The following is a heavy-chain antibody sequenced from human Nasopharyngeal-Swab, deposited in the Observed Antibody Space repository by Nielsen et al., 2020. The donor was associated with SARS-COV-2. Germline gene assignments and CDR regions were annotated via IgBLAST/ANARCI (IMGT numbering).Heavy chain of an antibody. CDR1: GYTFTSYY. V-gene: IGHV1-46*01. Sequence: ASVKVSCKASGYTFTSYYMHWLRQAPGQGLEWMGIINPSGGSTSYAQKFQGRVTMTRDTSTSTVYMELSSLRSEDTAVYYCARDPKVGAPWYYYYGMDVWGQGTTVTVSS. CDR2: INPSGGST. J-gene: IGHJ6*02. D-gene: IGHD1-26*01. CDR3: ARDPKVGAPWYYYYGMDV.